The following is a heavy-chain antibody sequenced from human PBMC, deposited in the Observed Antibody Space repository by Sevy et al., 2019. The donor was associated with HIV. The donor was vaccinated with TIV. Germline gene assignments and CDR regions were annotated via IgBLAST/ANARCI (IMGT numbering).Heavy chain of an antibody. CDR2: ISSSSSYI. J-gene: IGHJ3*02. D-gene: IGHD3-16*01. V-gene: IGHV3-21*01. CDR3: AREGAGAFDI. Sequence: GGSLRLSCAASGFTFSSYSMNWVRQAPGKGLGWVSSISSSSSYIYYADSVKGRFTISRDNAKNSLYLQMNSLRAEDTAVYYCAREGAGAFDIWGQGTMVTVSS. CDR1: GFTFSSYS.